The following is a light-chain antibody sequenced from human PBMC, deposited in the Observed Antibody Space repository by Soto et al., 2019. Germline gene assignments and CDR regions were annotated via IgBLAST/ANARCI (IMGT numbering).Light chain of an antibody. CDR1: QSVARK. J-gene: IGKJ1*01. Sequence: EIVMTQSPATLSVSPGERATLSCRASQSVARKLAWYQQKPGQAPRLLIHEASIRATGIPARFSGSGSGTDFSLTISSLEPEDFAVYYCQQRSHWPRTFGQGTKVDIK. CDR3: QQRSHWPRT. CDR2: EAS. V-gene: IGKV3-11*01.